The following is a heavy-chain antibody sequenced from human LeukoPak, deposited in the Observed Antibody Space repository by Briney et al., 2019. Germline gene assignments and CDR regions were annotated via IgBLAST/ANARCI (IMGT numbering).Heavy chain of an antibody. CDR1: GFTFSSYE. Sequence: GGSLRLSCAASGFTFSSYEMNWVRQAPGKGLEWVSYISSSGSTIYYADSVKGRFTISRDNAKNSLYLQMNSLRAEDTAVYYCARDGHSSGWYYFDYWGQGTLVTVSS. CDR2: ISSSGSTI. D-gene: IGHD6-19*01. V-gene: IGHV3-48*03. CDR3: ARDGHSSGWYYFDY. J-gene: IGHJ4*02.